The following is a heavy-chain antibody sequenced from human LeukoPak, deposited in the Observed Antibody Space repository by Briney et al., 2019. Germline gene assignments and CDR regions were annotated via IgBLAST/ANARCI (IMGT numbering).Heavy chain of an antibody. D-gene: IGHD4-17*01. J-gene: IGHJ4*02. CDR1: GYTFTGYY. Sequence: ASVKVSCKASGYTFTGYYMHWVRQAPGQGLEWMGWMSPNSGNTDYAQKLQGRVTMTTDTSTSTAYMELRSLISDDAAVYYCARGDDYGDYWGLYWGQGTLVTVSS. CDR3: ARGDDYGDYWGLY. CDR2: MSPNSGNT. V-gene: IGHV1-18*04.